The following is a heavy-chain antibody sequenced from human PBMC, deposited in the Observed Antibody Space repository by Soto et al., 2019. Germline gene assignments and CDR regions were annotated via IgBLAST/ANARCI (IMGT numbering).Heavy chain of an antibody. V-gene: IGHV1-2*02. Sequence: QVQLVQSGAEVRKPGASVKVSCKASAYTFTAYYIHWVRQAPGQGLEWMGWINPYSGDTNYAQRFQDRVTMTRDTSIITAYMEVRRLRSDDTAVYYCARDGVESSDILTYDSSGMDVWGQGTTVTVSS. J-gene: IGHJ6*02. D-gene: IGHD3-9*01. CDR1: AYTFTAYY. CDR3: ARDGVESSDILTYDSSGMDV. CDR2: INPYSGDT.